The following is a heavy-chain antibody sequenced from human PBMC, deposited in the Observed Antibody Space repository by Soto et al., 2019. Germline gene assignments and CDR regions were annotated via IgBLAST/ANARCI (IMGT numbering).Heavy chain of an antibody. D-gene: IGHD3-10*01. J-gene: IGHJ4*02. V-gene: IGHV3-15*07. CDR2: IKTNNEGGTT. CDR1: GFTFTKAW. CDR3: TNPYYGPDN. Sequence: EVQLVESGGGLVEPGGSLRLSCVASGFTFTKAWMSWVRQAPGKGLEWVGRIKTNNEGGTTDYAAPVRGRFTMSRDDSENTVYLQMDSLKTEDTALYYCTNPYYGPDNCGRGTLVTVSS.